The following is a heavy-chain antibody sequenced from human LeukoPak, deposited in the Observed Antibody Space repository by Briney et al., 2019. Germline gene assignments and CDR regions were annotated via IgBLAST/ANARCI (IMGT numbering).Heavy chain of an antibody. Sequence: LSETLSLTCTVSGASISSGAYHWSWIRQAPGKGLEWIGHSGTTSYNPSLNGRVSISVDTSKNQFSLRLTSVTAADTAVYFCATYYGSQGGSGSWGQGTRVTVSS. CDR1: GASISSGAYH. D-gene: IGHD3-10*01. CDR3: ATYYGSQGGSGS. V-gene: IGHV4-30-4*01. CDR2: SGTT. J-gene: IGHJ5*02.